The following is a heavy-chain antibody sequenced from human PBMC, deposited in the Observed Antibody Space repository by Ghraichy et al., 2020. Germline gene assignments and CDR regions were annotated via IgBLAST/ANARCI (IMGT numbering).Heavy chain of an antibody. CDR2: INHSGST. J-gene: IGHJ4*02. CDR1: GGSFSGYY. Sequence: SETLSLTCAVYGGSFSGYYWSWIRQPPGKGLEWIGEINHSGSTNYNPSLKSRVTISVDTSKNQFSLKLSSVTAADTAVYYCAREVAGKAEDYWGQGTLVTVSS. CDR3: AREVAGKAEDY. V-gene: IGHV4-34*01. D-gene: IGHD6-19*01.